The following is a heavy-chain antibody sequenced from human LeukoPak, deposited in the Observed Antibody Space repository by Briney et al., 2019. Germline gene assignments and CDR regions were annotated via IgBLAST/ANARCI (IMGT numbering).Heavy chain of an antibody. CDR2: IYSSGRT. Sequence: PGGSLRLSCVASGFTVSSDCITWVRQAPGKGLEWVSLIYSSGRTYYSDSVKGRFTISRDNSKNTLSLQMNSLRAEDTAVYYCARDLDYGGFYWGQGTLVTVSS. CDR3: ARDLDYGGFY. J-gene: IGHJ4*02. D-gene: IGHD4-23*01. CDR1: GFTVSSDC. V-gene: IGHV3-53*01.